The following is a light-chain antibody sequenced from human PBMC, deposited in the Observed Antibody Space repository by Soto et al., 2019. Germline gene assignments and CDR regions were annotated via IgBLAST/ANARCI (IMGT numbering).Light chain of an antibody. CDR2: AAS. Sequence: EIVMTQSPATLSVSPGERATLSCRASQSVSGNLAWYQQKPGQAPRLLIYAASTRATGIPARFSGSGSGTEFTLTISSLQSEDFAVYSCQQYNNWPPIPFGPGTKVDIK. CDR1: QSVSGN. CDR3: QQYNNWPPIP. V-gene: IGKV3-15*01. J-gene: IGKJ3*01.